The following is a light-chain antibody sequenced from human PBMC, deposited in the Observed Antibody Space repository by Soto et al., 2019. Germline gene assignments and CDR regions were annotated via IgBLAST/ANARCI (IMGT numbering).Light chain of an antibody. V-gene: IGKV3-15*01. CDR1: QSINSE. CDR2: GAS. Sequence: EIVMTQSPATLSLSPGERAALSCSASQSINSELAWYQQKPGQPPRLLIYGASTRATGVPARFTGSESGSEFTLTISGLQSEDFAVYYCQQGHNWPLTFGQRTRLEI. J-gene: IGKJ2*01. CDR3: QQGHNWPLT.